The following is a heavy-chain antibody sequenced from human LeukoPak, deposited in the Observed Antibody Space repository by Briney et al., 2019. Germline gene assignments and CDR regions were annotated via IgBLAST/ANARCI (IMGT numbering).Heavy chain of an antibody. V-gene: IGHV1-69*13. CDR3: ASGGPPGGTAMVDYFDY. CDR1: GGTFNDYA. CDR2: IIPIFGTP. D-gene: IGHD5-18*01. J-gene: IGHJ4*02. Sequence: GASVKVSCKASGGTFNDYAFSWVRQAPGQGLEWMGGIIPIFGTPNYAQKFQGRVTIIADESTSTAYMELSSLRSEDTAVYYCASGGPPGGTAMVDYFDYWGQGTLVTVSS.